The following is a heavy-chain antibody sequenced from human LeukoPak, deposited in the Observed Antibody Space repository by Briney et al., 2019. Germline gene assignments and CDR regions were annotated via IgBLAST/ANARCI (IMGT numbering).Heavy chain of an antibody. D-gene: IGHD2-2*01. CDR3: ARHSRILFDP. CDR2: LYYSGST. V-gene: IGHV4-59*08. CDR1: GDSISSYY. J-gene: IGHJ5*02. Sequence: SETLSLTCTVSGDSISSYYWSWIRQPPGKGLEWIGYLYYSGSTNYNPSLKSRVTTSVDTSKNQFSLKLSSVTAADTAVYYCARHSRILFDPWGQGTLVTVSS.